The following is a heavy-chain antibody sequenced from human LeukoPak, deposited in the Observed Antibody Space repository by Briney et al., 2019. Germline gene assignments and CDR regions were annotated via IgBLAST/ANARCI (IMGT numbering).Heavy chain of an antibody. CDR3: AAAGMDY. J-gene: IGHJ4*02. V-gene: IGHV3-7*01. CDR2: TKQDGSEK. D-gene: IGHD6-19*01. CDR1: GLIFSNYW. Sequence: PGGSLRLSCAASGLIFSNYWVTWARQAPGKGLEWVANTKQDGSEKYYVDSVKGRFTISRDNAKKSLYLQMNSLRAEDTAVYYCAAAGMDYWGQGTLVTVSS.